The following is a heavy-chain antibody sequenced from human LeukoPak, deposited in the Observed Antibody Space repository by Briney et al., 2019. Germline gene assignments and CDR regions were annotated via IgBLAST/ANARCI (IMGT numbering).Heavy chain of an antibody. D-gene: IGHD3-3*01. J-gene: IGHJ6*03. V-gene: IGHV4-39*01. CDR1: GGSISSSSYY. CDR2: IYYSGST. Sequence: SETLSLTCTVSGGSISSSSYYWGWIRQPPGKGLEWIGSIYYSGSTYYNPSLKSRVTISVDTSKNQFSLKLSSVTAADTAVYYCARHVRFLEWLIVDEYYYYMDVWGKGTTVTVSS. CDR3: ARHVRFLEWLIVDEYYYYMDV.